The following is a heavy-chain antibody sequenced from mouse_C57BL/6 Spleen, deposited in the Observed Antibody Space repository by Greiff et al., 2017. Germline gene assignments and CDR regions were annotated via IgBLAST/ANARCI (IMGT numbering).Heavy chain of an antibody. D-gene: IGHD1-1*01. CDR2: IHPNSGST. CDR3: ARSVFITTVVDAY. Sequence: QVQLQQSGAELVKPGASVKLSCKASGYTFTSYWMHWVKQRPGQGLEWIGMIHPNSGSTNYNEKFKSKATLTVDKSSSTAYMQLSSLTSEDSAVYYCARSVFITTVVDAYWGQGTLVTVSA. J-gene: IGHJ3*01. CDR1: GYTFTSYW. V-gene: IGHV1-64*01.